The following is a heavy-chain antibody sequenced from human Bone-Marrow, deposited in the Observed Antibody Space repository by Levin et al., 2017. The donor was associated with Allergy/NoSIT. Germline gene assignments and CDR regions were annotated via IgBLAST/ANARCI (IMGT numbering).Heavy chain of an antibody. V-gene: IGHV3-30*04. CDR3: AGVRITIFGVVIPDYYYYDYGMDV. J-gene: IGHJ6*02. Sequence: GESLKISCAASGFTFSSYAMHWVRQAPGKGLEWVAVISYDGSNKYYADSVKGRFTISRDNSKNTLYLQMNSLRAEDTAVYYCAGVRITIFGVVIPDYYYYDYGMDVWGQGTTVTVSS. CDR1: GFTFSSYA. D-gene: IGHD3-3*01. CDR2: ISYDGSNK.